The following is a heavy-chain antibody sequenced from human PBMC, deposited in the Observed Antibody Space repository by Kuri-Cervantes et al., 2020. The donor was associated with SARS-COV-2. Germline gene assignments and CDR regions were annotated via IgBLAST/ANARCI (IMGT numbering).Heavy chain of an antibody. J-gene: IGHJ4*02. CDR3: ARGWSGFSLYYFDS. CDR2: ISAYSGNT. CDR1: GYTFTSYG. D-gene: IGHD3-3*01. V-gene: IGHV1-18*01. Sequence: ASVKVSCKGSGYTFTSYGISWVRQAPGKGLEWMGWISAYSGNTNYAQKLQGRVTMTTDTSTSTAYMGQGSLRCDDTAVYYCARGWSGFSLYYFDSWGQGTLVTVSS.